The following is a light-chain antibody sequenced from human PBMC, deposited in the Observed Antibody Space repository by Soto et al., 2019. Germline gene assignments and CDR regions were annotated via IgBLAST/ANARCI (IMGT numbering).Light chain of an antibody. CDR1: SGDIGSYNR. CDR2: EVT. V-gene: IGLV2-14*01. Sequence: QYVLTQPASVSGSPGQAITISCTGTSGDIGSYNRVSWYQQHPGKAPKLIIYEVTDRPSGVSNRFSGSKSGNTASLTISGLQAEDEAEYYCSSYTNINTRACVFGTGTKVT. J-gene: IGLJ1*01. CDR3: SSYTNINTRACV.